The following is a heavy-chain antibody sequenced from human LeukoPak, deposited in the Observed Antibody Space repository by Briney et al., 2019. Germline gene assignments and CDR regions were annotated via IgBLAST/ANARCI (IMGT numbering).Heavy chain of an antibody. D-gene: IGHD1-26*01. J-gene: IGHJ4*02. CDR3: ARGKKWELLQPLDY. CDR1: GDTFSSYA. CDR2: IIPIFGTA. Sequence: GASVKVSCKASGDTFSSYAISWVRQAPGQGLEWMGGIIPIFGTANYAQKFQGRVTITADKSTSTAYMELSSLRSEDTAVYYCARGKKWELLQPLDYWGQGTLVTVSS. V-gene: IGHV1-69*06.